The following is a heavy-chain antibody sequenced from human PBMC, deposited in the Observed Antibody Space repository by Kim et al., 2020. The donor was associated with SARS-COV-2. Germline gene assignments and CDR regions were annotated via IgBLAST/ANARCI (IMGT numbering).Heavy chain of an antibody. J-gene: IGHJ4*02. D-gene: IGHD2-2*02. CDR1: GFTFNTYS. CDR3: ARAVGERDCSSISCYTFEDY. CDR2: ISSTSGYI. Sequence: GGSLRLSCAASGFTFNTYSMNWVRQTPGEGLEWVSSISSTSGYIYYADSVKGRFTISRDNAKNSLYLQMDSLRAEDTAIYYCARAVGERDCSSISCYTFEDYWGQGTLVIVSS. V-gene: IGHV3-21*01.